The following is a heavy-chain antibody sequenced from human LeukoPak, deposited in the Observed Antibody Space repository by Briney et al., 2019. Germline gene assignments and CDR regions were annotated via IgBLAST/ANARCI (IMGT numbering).Heavy chain of an antibody. CDR2: ISSSSSYI. Sequence: GGSLRLSCAASGFTFSSSAMSWVRQAPGKGLEWVSSISSSSSYIYYADSVKGRFTISRDNAKNSLYLQMNSLRAEDTAVYYCAVTVAGDDWDYWGQGTLVTVSS. D-gene: IGHD6-19*01. V-gene: IGHV3-21*01. J-gene: IGHJ4*02. CDR1: GFTFSSSA. CDR3: AVTVAGDDWDY.